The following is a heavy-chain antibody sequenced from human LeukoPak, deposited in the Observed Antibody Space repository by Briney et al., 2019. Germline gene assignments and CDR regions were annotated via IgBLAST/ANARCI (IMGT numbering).Heavy chain of an antibody. J-gene: IGHJ3*02. CDR3: ATTMVRGVMSNDAFDI. CDR2: ISSSSYI. Sequence: GGSLRLSCAASGFTFSSYSMNWVRQAPGKGLEWVSSISSSSYIYYADSVKGRFTISRDNAKNSLYLQMNSLRAEDTAVYYCATTMVRGVMSNDAFDIWGQGTMVTVSS. V-gene: IGHV3-21*01. CDR1: GFTFSSYS. D-gene: IGHD3-10*01.